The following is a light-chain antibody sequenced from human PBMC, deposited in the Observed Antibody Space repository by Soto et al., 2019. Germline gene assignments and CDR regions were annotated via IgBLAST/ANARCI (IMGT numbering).Light chain of an antibody. Sequence: EIVMTQSPATLSVSPGERATLSCRASQSVSSNLAWYQQKPGQAPRLLIYGASTRPTGIPARFSGSGSGTEFTPTNSSLQSEDFAVYYCQQYNNWPITFGQGTRLEIK. J-gene: IGKJ5*01. CDR3: QQYNNWPIT. CDR1: QSVSSN. V-gene: IGKV3-15*01. CDR2: GAS.